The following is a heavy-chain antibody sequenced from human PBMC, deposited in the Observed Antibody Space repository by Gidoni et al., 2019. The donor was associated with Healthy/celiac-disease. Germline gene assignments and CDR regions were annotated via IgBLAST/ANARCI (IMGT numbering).Heavy chain of an antibody. CDR1: GFTFDDYT. J-gene: IGHJ6*02. CDR2: ISWDGGST. CDR3: AKDIAAYGDYDYYYGMDV. V-gene: IGHV3-43*01. D-gene: IGHD4-17*01. Sequence: EVQLVESGGVVVQPGGSLRLSCAASGFTFDDYTMHWFRQAPGKGLEWVSLISWDGGSTYYADSVKGRFTISRDNSKNSLYLQMNSLRTEDTALYYCAKDIAAYGDYDYYYGMDVWGQGTTVTVSS.